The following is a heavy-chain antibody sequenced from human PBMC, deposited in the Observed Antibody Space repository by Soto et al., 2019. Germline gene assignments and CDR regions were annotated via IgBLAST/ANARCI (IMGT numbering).Heavy chain of an antibody. V-gene: IGHV1-3*01. D-gene: IGHD2-15*01. J-gene: IGHJ1*01. CDR3: AAGYCSGGSCYSIGLQH. CDR2: INAGSGNT. CDR1: GYTFTSYA. Sequence: ASVKVSCKASGYTFTSYAMHWVRQAPGQRLEWMGWINAGSGNTKYSQKFQGRVTITRDTSASTAYMELSSLRSEDTAVYYCAAGYCSGGSCYSIGLQHWGQGTLVTVSS.